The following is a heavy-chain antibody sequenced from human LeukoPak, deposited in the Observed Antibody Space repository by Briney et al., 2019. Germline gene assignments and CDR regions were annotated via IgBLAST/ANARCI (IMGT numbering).Heavy chain of an antibody. Sequence: PSETLSLTCTVSGGSISNSSYYWGWIRQPPGKGLEWIGSIYYSGSTYYNPSLKSRVTISVDTSKNQFSLKLSSVTAADTAVYYCARQRYCSSTSCYSRIDYWGQGTLVTVSS. V-gene: IGHV4-39*01. D-gene: IGHD2-2*01. J-gene: IGHJ4*02. CDR2: IYYSGST. CDR3: ARQRYCSSTSCYSRIDY. CDR1: GGSISNSSYY.